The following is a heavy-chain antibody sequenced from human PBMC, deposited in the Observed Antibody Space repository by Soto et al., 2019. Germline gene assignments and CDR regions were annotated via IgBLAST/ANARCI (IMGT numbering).Heavy chain of an antibody. CDR2: ISSYNGDT. D-gene: IGHD3-3*01. CDR1: GYTFTRSG. Sequence: ASVKVSCKASGYTFTRSGISWVRQAPGQGPEWMGWISSYNGDTNYAQTFQGRVTMTTDTSTSTAYMELSSLRSEDTAVYYCAIGGGVYDFWRQNPLNYYYYGMDVWGQGTTVTVSS. V-gene: IGHV1-18*01. J-gene: IGHJ6*02. CDR3: AIGGGVYDFWRQNPLNYYYYGMDV.